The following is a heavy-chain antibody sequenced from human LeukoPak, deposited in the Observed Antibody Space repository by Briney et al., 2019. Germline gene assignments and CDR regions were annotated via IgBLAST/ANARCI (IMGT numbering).Heavy chain of an antibody. Sequence: GRSLRLSCAASGFTFRNYMMHWVRQAPGKGLDWVAVILEDGSIQHYADSVKGRFTISRDNSRNTVFLQMNSLRAEDTAVYYCAKRSAESSGYFDNWGQGTLVTVSS. CDR3: AKRSAESSGYFDN. D-gene: IGHD6-19*01. J-gene: IGHJ4*02. CDR1: GFTFRNYM. V-gene: IGHV3-30*18. CDR2: ILEDGSIQ.